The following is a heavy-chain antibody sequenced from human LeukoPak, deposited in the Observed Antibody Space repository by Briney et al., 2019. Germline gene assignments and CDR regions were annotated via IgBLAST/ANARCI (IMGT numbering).Heavy chain of an antibody. V-gene: IGHV3-23*01. Sequence: GGSLRLSCAASGFTFSSYAMSWVRQAPGKGLEWVSAISGSGGSTYYADSVKGRFTFSRDNSKNTLYLQMNSLRAEDTAVYYCAKNGYYYDSSGEKPYYFDYWGQGTLVTVSS. D-gene: IGHD3-22*01. CDR2: ISGSGGST. CDR1: GFTFSSYA. CDR3: AKNGYYYDSSGEKPYYFDY. J-gene: IGHJ4*02.